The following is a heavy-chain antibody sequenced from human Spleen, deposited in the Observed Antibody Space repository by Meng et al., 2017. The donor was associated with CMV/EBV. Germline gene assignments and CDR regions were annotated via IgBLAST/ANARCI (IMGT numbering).Heavy chain of an antibody. CDR3: TTLGLLPLNTGIAAAGDY. CDR2: IKSKTDGGTT. CDR1: NAW. J-gene: IGHJ4*02. V-gene: IGHV3-15*01. Sequence: NAWMSWVRQAPGKGLEWVGRIKSKTDGGTTDYAAPVKGRFTISRDDSKNTLYLQMNSLKTEDTAVYYCTTLGLLPLNTGIAAAGDYWGQGTLVTVSS. D-gene: IGHD6-13*01.